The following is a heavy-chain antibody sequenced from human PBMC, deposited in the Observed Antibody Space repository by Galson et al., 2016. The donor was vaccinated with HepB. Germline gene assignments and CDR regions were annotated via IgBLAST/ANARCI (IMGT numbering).Heavy chain of an antibody. CDR2: IRSKANTYAT. V-gene: IGHV3-73*01. CDR3: ARYRDWSLDC. Sequence: SLRLSCAASGFTFSDSAMHWVRQASGKGLEWVGRIRSKANTYATAYAASVKGRFTISRDDSKNTAYLQMNSLRAEDTAVYFCARYRDWSLDCWGQGTLVTVSS. J-gene: IGHJ4*02. D-gene: IGHD3-9*01. CDR1: GFTFSDSA.